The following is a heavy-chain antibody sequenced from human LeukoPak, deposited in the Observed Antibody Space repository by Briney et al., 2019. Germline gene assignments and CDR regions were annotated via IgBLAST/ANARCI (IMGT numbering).Heavy chain of an antibody. D-gene: IGHD6-13*01. CDR3: ARDFWSYTSSWFDY. CDR1: GYTFTSYS. J-gene: IGHJ5*01. CDR2: ISPYNGNT. V-gene: IGHV1-18*01. Sequence: ASVKVSCKASGYTFTSYSISWVRQAPGQGLEWMGWISPYNGNTNFAQNFQGRVTVTTDTSTSTAYMELRSLRSDDTAMYYCARDFWSYTSSWFDYWGQGTLVTVSS.